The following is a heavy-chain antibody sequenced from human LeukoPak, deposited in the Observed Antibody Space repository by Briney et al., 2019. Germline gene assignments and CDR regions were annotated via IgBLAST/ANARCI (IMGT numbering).Heavy chain of an antibody. V-gene: IGHV3-23*01. CDR2: ISVSGGST. J-gene: IGHJ3*02. Sequence: GGSLRLSCAASGFTFSSYAMSWVRQAPGKGLEWVSAISVSGGSTYYADSVKGRFTIYRDNSKNTLYLQMNSLRAEDTAVYYCAKDKGPRRYSSSPSTFDIWGQGTMVTVSS. CDR3: AKDKGPRRYSSSPSTFDI. CDR1: GFTFSSYA. D-gene: IGHD6-13*01.